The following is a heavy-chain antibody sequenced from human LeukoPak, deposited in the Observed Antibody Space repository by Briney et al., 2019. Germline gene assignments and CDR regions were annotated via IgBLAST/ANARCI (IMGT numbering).Heavy chain of an antibody. V-gene: IGHV3-23*01. CDR3: AKDLYYYGSGNYIDY. Sequence: GGSLRLSCAASGFTFSTNAMSWVRQAPGKGLEWVSGITGSDIRTYNADSAKGRFTISRDNSKNTLYLQMNSLRAEDMAIYYCAKDLYYYGSGNYIDYWGQGTLVTVSS. CDR2: ITGSDIRT. D-gene: IGHD3-10*01. J-gene: IGHJ4*02. CDR1: GFTFSTNA.